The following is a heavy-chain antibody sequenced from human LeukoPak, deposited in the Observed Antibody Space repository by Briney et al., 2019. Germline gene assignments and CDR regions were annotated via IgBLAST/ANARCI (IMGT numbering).Heavy chain of an antibody. V-gene: IGHV4-4*02. J-gene: IGHJ6*03. Sequence: SETLSLTCAVSGVSISSSNWWSRVRQPPGKGLEWIGEIYHSGSTNYNPSLKSRVTISVDKSKNQFSLKLSSVTAADTAVYYCATRLVEVVPASLGYYYYYMDVWGKGTTVTVSS. CDR2: IYHSGST. CDR3: ATRLVEVVPASLGYYYYYMDV. CDR1: GVSISSSNW. D-gene: IGHD2-2*01.